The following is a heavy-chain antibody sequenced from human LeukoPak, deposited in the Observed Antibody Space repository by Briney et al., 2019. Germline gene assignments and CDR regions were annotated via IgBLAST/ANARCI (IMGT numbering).Heavy chain of an antibody. J-gene: IGHJ6*03. D-gene: IGHD5-18*01. V-gene: IGHV3-7*01. CDR3: AREGGDSYRQYYYYDYYMCV. Sequence: PGGSLRLSCAASGITFSSYWMSWVRQAPGKGLEWVANIKQGGSEKYYVDSVKGRFTISRDNAKYSLYLQMNSLRAEDTAVYYWAREGGDSYRQYYYYDYYMCVWGKGTTVTVSS. CDR1: GITFSSYW. CDR2: IKQGGSEK.